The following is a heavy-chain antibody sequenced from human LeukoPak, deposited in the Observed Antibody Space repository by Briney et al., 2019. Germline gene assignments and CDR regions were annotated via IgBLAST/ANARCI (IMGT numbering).Heavy chain of an antibody. D-gene: IGHD2-2*01. CDR1: GFAFSNYW. V-gene: IGHV3-74*01. CDR2: IITDGSST. Sequence: EGSLRLSCAASGFAFSNYWMHWVRQAPGKGLVWVSRIITDGSSTTYADSVKGRFTISRDNAKNTLFLQMNSLRVEDTAVYYCTREEVVVLDALDIWGQGTMVTVSS. J-gene: IGHJ3*02. CDR3: TREEVVVLDALDI.